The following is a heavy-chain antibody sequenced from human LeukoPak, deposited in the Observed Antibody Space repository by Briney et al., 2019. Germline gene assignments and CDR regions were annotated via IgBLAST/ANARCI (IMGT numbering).Heavy chain of an antibody. CDR3: ARYSDY. V-gene: IGHV3-48*02. J-gene: IGHJ4*02. CDR2: ISSSSGSI. CDR1: GFTFSSYS. Sequence: GGSLRLSCAASGFTFSSYSMNWVRQVPGKGLEWVSYISSSSGSIYYADSVKGRFTVSRDNAKNSLYLQMNSLRDEDTAVYYCARYSDYWGQGTLVTVSS. D-gene: IGHD2-21*01.